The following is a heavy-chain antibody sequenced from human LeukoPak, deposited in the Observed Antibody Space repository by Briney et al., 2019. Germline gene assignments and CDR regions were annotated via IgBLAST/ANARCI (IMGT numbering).Heavy chain of an antibody. J-gene: IGHJ4*02. CDR3: PKEARIWYGELLTIAY. D-gene: IGHD3-10*01. CDR2: ISASRGIS. V-gene: IGHV3-23*01. CDR1: AFTFTSYA. Sequence: GRTLRPSCAASAFTFTSYAMNWVRQAPGHGLDWFSAISASRGISYYADSLNGRSTISSDNSNNPLYLQTNRLRAEDTAVYYCPKEARIWYGELLTIAYWGQGTLVTVSS.